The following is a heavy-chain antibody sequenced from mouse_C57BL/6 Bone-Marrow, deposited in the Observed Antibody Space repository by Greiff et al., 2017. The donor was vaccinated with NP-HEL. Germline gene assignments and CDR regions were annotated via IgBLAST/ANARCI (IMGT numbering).Heavy chain of an antibody. CDR2: IYPRDGST. J-gene: IGHJ2*01. Sequence: QVQLQQSGPELVKPGASVKLSCKASGYTFTSYDINWVKQRPGQGLEWIGWIYPRDGSTKYNEKFKGKATLTVDTSSSTAYMELRSLTSEDSTVYFCALTGTWYFDYWGKGTTLTVSS. V-gene: IGHV1-85*01. CDR3: ALTGTWYFDY. CDR1: GYTFTSYD. D-gene: IGHD4-1*01.